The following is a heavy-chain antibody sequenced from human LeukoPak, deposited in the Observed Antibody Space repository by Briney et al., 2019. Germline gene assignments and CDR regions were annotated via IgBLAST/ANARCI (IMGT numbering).Heavy chain of an antibody. CDR1: GGSVSSSRYY. D-gene: IGHD1-26*01. V-gene: IGHV4-39*01. Sequence: PSETLSLTCTVSGGSVSSSRYYWGWMRQPPGGGLGWIGRIHYSGGTYYNPSLKSRVTISVDTSSNQFTLKVSSVTAADTAVYHCAPGSTHGSRGSWFDPWGQGTLVTVSS. J-gene: IGHJ5*02. CDR2: IHYSGGT. CDR3: APGSTHGSRGSWFDP.